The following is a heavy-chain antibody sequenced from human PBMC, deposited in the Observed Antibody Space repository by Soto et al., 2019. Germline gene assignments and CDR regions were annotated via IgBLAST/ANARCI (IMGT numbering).Heavy chain of an antibody. Sequence: PGGSLRLSCSTSGFTFSVYKMHWVRQAPGKGLEYVSGISNQGDTTYYADSVKGRFTISRDNSKNTLYFQISSLRPEDTAVYYCAAAKLLPFEYWGQGTQVTVSS. CDR2: ISNQGDTT. J-gene: IGHJ4*02. D-gene: IGHD2-15*01. V-gene: IGHV3-64D*06. CDR3: AAAKLLPFEY. CDR1: GFTFSVYK.